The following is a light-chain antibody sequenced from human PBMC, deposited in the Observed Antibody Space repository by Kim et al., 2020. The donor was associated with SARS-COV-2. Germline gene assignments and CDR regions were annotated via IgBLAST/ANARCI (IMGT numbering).Light chain of an antibody. CDR3: QQYNSYPYT. CDR1: QAISDQ. CDR2: AAS. Sequence: SASVGDRVTITGRASQAISDQLAWFQQKPGNAPKSLIYAASRLQSGVPSKFSGSGSGTDFTLTINSLQPEDFGTYYCQQYNSYPYTFGQGTKLEI. J-gene: IGKJ2*01. V-gene: IGKV1-16*02.